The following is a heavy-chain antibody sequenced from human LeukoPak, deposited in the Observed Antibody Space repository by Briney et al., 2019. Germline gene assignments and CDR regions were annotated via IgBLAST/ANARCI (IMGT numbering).Heavy chain of an antibody. Sequence: GGSLRPSCATSGFTFSRHWMHWVRQVPGKGLVWISCINTDGTRTTYADSVKGRFTISRDNAKNTLYLQVDGPRDEDTAVYFCSRGMDGYNIDFWGQGTLVTVSS. CDR3: SRGMDGYNIDF. CDR1: GFTFSRHW. J-gene: IGHJ4*02. D-gene: IGHD5-24*01. CDR2: INTDGTRT. V-gene: IGHV3-74*03.